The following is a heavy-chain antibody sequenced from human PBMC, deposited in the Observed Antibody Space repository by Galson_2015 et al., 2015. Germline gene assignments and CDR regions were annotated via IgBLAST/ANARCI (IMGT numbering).Heavy chain of an antibody. D-gene: IGHD3-10*01. CDR3: AGFYGSGSHTWFDP. CDR1: GVSISNSY. CDR2: ISNSGTS. V-gene: IGHV4-4*08. Sequence: SETLSLTCSVSGVSISNSYWSWIRQPPGKGLEWLGHISNSGTSNYNPSLKSRATISLDTSKNQFSLKLSSVTAADTAVYFCAGFYGSGSHTWFDPWGQGTLVTVSS. J-gene: IGHJ5*02.